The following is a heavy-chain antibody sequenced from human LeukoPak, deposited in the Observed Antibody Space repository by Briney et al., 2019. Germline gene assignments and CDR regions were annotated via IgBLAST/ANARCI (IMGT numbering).Heavy chain of an antibody. CDR1: GFTFNNYW. J-gene: IGHJ4*02. CDR3: ARARSYWGARSFYDS. Sequence: GGSLRLSCGASGFTFNNYWMAWVRQSPGKGLDWLANINLDGSEGNYADSVRGRFTVSRDNAKNSLYLQMNGLRAEDTALYLCARARSYWGARSFYDSWGQGTLVTVSS. D-gene: IGHD3-10*01. V-gene: IGHV3-7*04. CDR2: INLDGSEG.